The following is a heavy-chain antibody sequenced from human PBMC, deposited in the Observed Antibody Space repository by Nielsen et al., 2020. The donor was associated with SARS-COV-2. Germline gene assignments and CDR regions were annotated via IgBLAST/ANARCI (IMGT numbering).Heavy chain of an antibody. Sequence: SETLSLTCTVSGGSISSYYWSWIRQPPGKGLEWIGYIYYSGSTNYNPSLKSRVIISVDTSKNQFSLKLSSVTAADTAVYYCARGVTTVTMRFDYWGQGTLVTVSS. J-gene: IGHJ4*02. CDR2: IYYSGST. CDR3: ARGVTTVTMRFDY. V-gene: IGHV4-59*01. CDR1: GGSISSYY. D-gene: IGHD4-17*01.